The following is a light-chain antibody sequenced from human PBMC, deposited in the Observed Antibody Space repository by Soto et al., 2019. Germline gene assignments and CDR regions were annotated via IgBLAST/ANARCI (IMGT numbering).Light chain of an antibody. CDR3: QQYNNSLPT. J-gene: IGKJ1*01. V-gene: IGKV3-15*01. CDR2: GES. CDR1: QSVSSN. Sequence: EIVMTQSPATLSVSPGERATLSCRASQSVSSNLAWYQQKPGQAPRLLIYGESTRATGIPARFSGSGSGTEFTLTISSLQSEDFAVYYCQQYNNSLPTFGQGTKVDI.